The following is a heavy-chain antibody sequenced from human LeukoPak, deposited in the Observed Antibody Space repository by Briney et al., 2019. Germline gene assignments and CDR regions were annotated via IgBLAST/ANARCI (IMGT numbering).Heavy chain of an antibody. CDR2: INDRGRIT. CDR1: GFTFSSYW. D-gene: IGHD5-12*01. Sequence: GGCLRLSCAASGFTFSSYWMHWVRQAPGKGLLWVSRINDRGRITDYADSVKGRFTISRDNAKNSLYLQMNSLRADDTAVYYCARHSGYDPFDYWGQGTLVTVSS. CDR3: ARHSGYDPFDY. J-gene: IGHJ4*02. V-gene: IGHV3-74*01.